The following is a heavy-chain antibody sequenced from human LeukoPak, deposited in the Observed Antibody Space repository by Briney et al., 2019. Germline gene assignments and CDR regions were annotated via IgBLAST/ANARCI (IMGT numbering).Heavy chain of an antibody. CDR3: ARAKTQVNWFDP. J-gene: IGHJ5*02. CDR1: GGSISSGDYY. V-gene: IGHV4-30-4*01. Sequence: PSETLSLTCTVSGGSISSGDYYWSWIRQPPGKGLEWIGYIYYSGSTYYNPSLKSRVTISVDTSKNQFSLKLSSVTAADTAVYYCARAKTQVNWFDPWGQGTLVTVSS. CDR2: IYYSGST.